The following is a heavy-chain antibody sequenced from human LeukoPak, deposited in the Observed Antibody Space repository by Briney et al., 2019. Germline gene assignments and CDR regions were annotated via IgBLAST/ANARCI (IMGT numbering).Heavy chain of an antibody. CDR2: ISSSSSTI. V-gene: IGHV3-48*02. CDR1: GFTFSSYN. CDR3: ARGDLDY. J-gene: IGHJ4*02. Sequence: GRTPRLSCAASGFTFSSYNMNWVRKAPGKGLEWLSYISSSSSTIYYADSVKGRFTISRDNAKNSLHVQMNSLRDEDTAVYYCARGDLDYWGQGTLVTVSS.